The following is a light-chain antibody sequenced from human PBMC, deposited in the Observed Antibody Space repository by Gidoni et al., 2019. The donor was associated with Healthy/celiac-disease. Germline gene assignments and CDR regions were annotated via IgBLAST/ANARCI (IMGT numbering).Light chain of an antibody. CDR1: QNIGNS. V-gene: IGKV6-21*01. CDR3: HQSSSLPLT. Sequence: DIVLTQYPYFQSVTPKEKVTITCRASQNIGNSLHWYQQKPDKAPKLLIKYASQSVSGVPSRFSGSGSGTDFTLTINSLEAEDAATYYCHQSSSLPLTFGGGTKVEIK. J-gene: IGKJ4*01. CDR2: YAS.